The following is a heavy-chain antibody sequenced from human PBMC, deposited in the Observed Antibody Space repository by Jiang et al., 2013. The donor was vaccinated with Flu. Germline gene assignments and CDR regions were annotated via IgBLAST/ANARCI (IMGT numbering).Heavy chain of an antibody. J-gene: IGHJ6*02. CDR3: ARLASVAFTGDFYYHSMDV. CDR2: IHYSGTT. V-gene: IGHV4-59*08. D-gene: IGHD2-21*02. CDR1: GGSVSGYY. Sequence: VQLVESGPGQVKPSETLSLTCTVSGGSVSGYYWSWVRQPPGKGLEWIGYIHYSGTTNYSPSLWSRLTLLVDMSNNQFSLRLSSVTASDTAVYYCARLASVAFTGDFYYHSMDVWGQGTTVTVSS.